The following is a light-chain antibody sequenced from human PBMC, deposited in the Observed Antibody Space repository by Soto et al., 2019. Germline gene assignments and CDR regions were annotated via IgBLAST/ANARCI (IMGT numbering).Light chain of an antibody. Sequence: EIVMTQSPATLSVSPGERAILSCRTSQSVSSNLAWYQQKPGQAPRLLIYGASASATGIPARFSGSGSGTEFTLTISSLQSEDFAVYYCQQYDNWPPVTFGGGTKVEIK. CDR1: QSVSSN. CDR2: GAS. J-gene: IGKJ4*01. V-gene: IGKV3-15*01. CDR3: QQYDNWPPVT.